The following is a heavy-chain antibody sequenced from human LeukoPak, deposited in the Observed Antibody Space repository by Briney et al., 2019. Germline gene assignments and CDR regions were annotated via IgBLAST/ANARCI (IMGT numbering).Heavy chain of an antibody. J-gene: IGHJ4*02. CDR1: GFTLSTFA. CDR3: ATGSWRDMWEVSDQ. V-gene: IGHV3-21*01. CDR2: ISSSGSYI. Sequence: PGGSLRLSCAASGFTLSTFAMNWVRQAPGKGLEWVSSISSSGSYIFYADSVKGRFTISRDSARNSLFLQMNSLRAEDTAVYYCATGSWRDMWEVSDQWGRGILVAVSS. D-gene: IGHD1-26*01.